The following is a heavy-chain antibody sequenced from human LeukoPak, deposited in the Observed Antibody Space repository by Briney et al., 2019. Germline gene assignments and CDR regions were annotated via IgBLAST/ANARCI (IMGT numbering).Heavy chain of an antibody. D-gene: IGHD4-17*01. CDR3: ARRVTRLRDFDY. CDR2: MYNTGST. Sequence: SETLSLTCTVSGGSISSYHWTWMRQAPGKGLEWIGYMYNTGSTNYNPSLKSRVTISVDKSKNQFSLKLSSVTAADTAVYYCARRVTRLRDFDYWGQGTLVTVSS. J-gene: IGHJ4*02. CDR1: GGSISSYH. V-gene: IGHV4-59*12.